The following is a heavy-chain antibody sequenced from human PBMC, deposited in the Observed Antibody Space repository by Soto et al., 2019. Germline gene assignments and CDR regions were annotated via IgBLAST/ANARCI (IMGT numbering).Heavy chain of an antibody. D-gene: IGHD3-22*01. CDR3: AKAETDDSSGPPIWVVFDI. CDR1: GFTFDDYA. Sequence: GGSLRLSCAASGFTFDDYAMHWVRQAPGKGLEWVSGISWNSGSIGYADSVKGRFTISRDNAKNSLYLQMNSLRAEDTALYYCAKAETDDSSGPPIWVVFDIWGQGTMVTVSS. V-gene: IGHV3-9*01. J-gene: IGHJ3*02. CDR2: ISWNSGSI.